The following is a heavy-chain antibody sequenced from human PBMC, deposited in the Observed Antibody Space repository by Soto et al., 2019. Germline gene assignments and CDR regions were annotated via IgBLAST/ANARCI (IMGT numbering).Heavy chain of an antibody. D-gene: IGHD6-19*01. CDR2: INPSGGST. CDR3: ARDPHSRGYSSGWDN. V-gene: IGHV1-46*01. J-gene: IGHJ4*02. CDR1: GYTFTIYY. Sequence: ASVKVSCKASGYTFTIYYMHGVRQSPLQGLDWMGIINPSGGSTSYAQKFQGRVTMTRDTSTSTVYMELSSLRSEDTAVYYCARDPHSRGYSSGWDNWGQGTLVTVSS.